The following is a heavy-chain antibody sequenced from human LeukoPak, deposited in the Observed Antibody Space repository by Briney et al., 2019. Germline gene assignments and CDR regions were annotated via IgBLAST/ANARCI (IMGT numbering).Heavy chain of an antibody. J-gene: IGHJ5*02. Sequence: GASVKVSCKASGGTFSSYAISWVRQAPGQGLEWMGGFIPIFGTANYAQKFQGRVTITADESTSTAYMELGSLRSEDTAVYYCARVSDYAEVNWFDPWGQGTLVTVSS. D-gene: IGHD4-17*01. CDR3: ARVSDYAEVNWFDP. CDR2: FIPIFGTA. CDR1: GGTFSSYA. V-gene: IGHV1-69*13.